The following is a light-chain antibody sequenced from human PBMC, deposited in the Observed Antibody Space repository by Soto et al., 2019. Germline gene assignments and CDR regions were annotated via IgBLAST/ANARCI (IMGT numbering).Light chain of an antibody. V-gene: IGKV1-5*01. CDR2: DAS. CDR3: QQYTSYSRA. J-gene: IGKJ1*01. CDR1: QSISPF. Sequence: DIQMTQSPSTLSASVGDRVTITCRASQSISPFLAWYQQKPGKVPKLLIYDASNLGSGVPSRFSGSGSGTDFTLTISGLQPDDFTTYYCQQYTSYSRAFGQGTKVDLK.